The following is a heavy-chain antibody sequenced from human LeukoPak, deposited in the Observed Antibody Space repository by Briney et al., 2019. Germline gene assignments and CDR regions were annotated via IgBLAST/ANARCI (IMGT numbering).Heavy chain of an antibody. CDR3: AKAPIAAAGIYYFDY. CDR2: ISYDGSNK. CDR1: GFTFSSYG. D-gene: IGHD6-13*01. Sequence: GRSLRLSCAASGFTFSSYGMHWVRQAPGMGLEWVAVISYDGSNKYYADSVKGRFTISRDNSKNTLYLQMNSLRAEDTAVYYCAKAPIAAAGIYYFDYWGQGTLVTVSS. J-gene: IGHJ4*02. V-gene: IGHV3-30*18.